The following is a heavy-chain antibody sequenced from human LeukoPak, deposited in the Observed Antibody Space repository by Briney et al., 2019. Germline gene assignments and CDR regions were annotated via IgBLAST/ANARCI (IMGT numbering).Heavy chain of an antibody. J-gene: IGHJ4*02. CDR1: GFTFSDYY. V-gene: IGHV3-11*01. CDR3: ARDGGSSWYFDY. Sequence: PGGSLRLSCAASGFTFSDYYMSWIRRAPGKGLEGVSCISSSGNTTYYADSVKGRFTISRDNAENSLYLQMNSLRVEDTAVYYCARDGGSSWYFDYWGQGTLVTVSS. CDR2: ISSSGNTT. D-gene: IGHD6-13*01.